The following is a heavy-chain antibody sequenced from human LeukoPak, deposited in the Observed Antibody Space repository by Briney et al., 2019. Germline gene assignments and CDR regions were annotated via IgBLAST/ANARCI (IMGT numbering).Heavy chain of an antibody. CDR1: GYTFTTNG. CDR3: AGGGGGQWGYFDY. J-gene: IGHJ4*02. V-gene: IGHV1-18*04. CDR2: ISAKNGNT. Sequence: ASVKVSCKASGYTFTTNGIIWVRQAPGQGLEWMGWISAKNGNTNYAQNPQGRVTMTSDTSTSTAYMELRSLRSDDTAVYYWAGGGGGQWGYFDYWGQGTLVTVSS. D-gene: IGHD3-16*01.